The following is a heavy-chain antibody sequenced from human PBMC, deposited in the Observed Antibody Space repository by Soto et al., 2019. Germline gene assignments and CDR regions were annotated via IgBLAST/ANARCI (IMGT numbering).Heavy chain of an antibody. D-gene: IGHD5-18*01. CDR1: GFTFSSYA. Sequence: ESGGGVVQPGRSLRLSCAASGFTFSSYAMHWVRQAPGKGLEWVAVISYDGSNKYYADSVKGRFTISRDNSKNTLYLQMNSLRAEDTAVYYCAREYSYGHGGYFDYWGQGTLVTVSS. V-gene: IGHV3-30-3*01. J-gene: IGHJ4*02. CDR3: AREYSYGHGGYFDY. CDR2: ISYDGSNK.